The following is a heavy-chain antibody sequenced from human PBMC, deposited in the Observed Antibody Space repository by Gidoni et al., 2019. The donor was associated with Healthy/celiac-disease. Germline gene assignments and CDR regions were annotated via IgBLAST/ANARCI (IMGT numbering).Heavy chain of an antibody. D-gene: IGHD4-17*01. CDR2: IHPGYSDT. J-gene: IGHJ4*02. CDR3: ARSYGDPDYFDY. Sequence: EAQRVQSGEEVKKPGESLKISCKGSGYSSTSYWIGWVRQMPGKGLEWIGIIHPGYSDTRYRPSFQGQVTISADKSISTAYLQLSSLKASDTAMYYCARSYGDPDYFDYWGQGTLVTVS. CDR1: GYSSTSYW. V-gene: IGHV5-51*01.